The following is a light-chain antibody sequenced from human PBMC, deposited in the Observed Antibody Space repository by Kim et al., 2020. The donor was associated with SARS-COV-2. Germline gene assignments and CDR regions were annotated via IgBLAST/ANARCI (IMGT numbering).Light chain of an antibody. Sequence: EIVLTQSPGTLCLSPGDRATLSCRASQSVYSDYLAWYQQKPVQAPRLLIHEASIRATGIPDRFSGSGSGTDFTLTIRRLQPEDFAVYYCQQYGSSWTFGQGTKVDIK. CDR3: QQYGSSWT. J-gene: IGKJ1*01. V-gene: IGKV3-20*01. CDR1: QSVYSDY. CDR2: EAS.